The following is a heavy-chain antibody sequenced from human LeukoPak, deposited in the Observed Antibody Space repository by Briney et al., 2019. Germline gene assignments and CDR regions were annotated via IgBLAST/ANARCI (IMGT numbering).Heavy chain of an antibody. CDR2: ISGTGGST. Sequence: GGSLRLSCAASGFTFSSYAMSWVRQAPGKGLEWVSGISGTGGSTYYADAVKGRFTISRDNSKNTVFLQMNSLRVEDRAIYYCVKDSRLLIGAAGTFDHWGQGTLVTVSS. V-gene: IGHV3-23*01. CDR1: GFTFSSYA. J-gene: IGHJ4*02. D-gene: IGHD6-13*01. CDR3: VKDSRLLIGAAGTFDH.